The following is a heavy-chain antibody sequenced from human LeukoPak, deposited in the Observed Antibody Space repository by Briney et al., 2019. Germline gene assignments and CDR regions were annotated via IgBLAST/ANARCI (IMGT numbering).Heavy chain of an antibody. CDR3: AREPFGDCSSTSCYTGGY. D-gene: IGHD2-2*02. CDR1: GYTFTGYY. Sequence: ASVKVSCKASGYTFTGYYMHWVRQAPGRGLEWMGWINPNSGGTNYAQKFQGRVTMTRDTSISTAYMELSRLRSDDTAVYYCAREPFGDCSSTSCYTGGYWGQGTLVTVSS. CDR2: INPNSGGT. V-gene: IGHV1-2*02. J-gene: IGHJ4*02.